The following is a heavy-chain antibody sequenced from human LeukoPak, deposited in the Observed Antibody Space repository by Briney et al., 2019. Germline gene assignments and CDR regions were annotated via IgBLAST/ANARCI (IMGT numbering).Heavy chain of an antibody. Sequence: NPSETLSLTCAVYGGSFSGYYWSWIRQPPGKGLEWIGEINHSGSTNYNPSLKSRVTISVDTSKNQFSLKLSSVTAADTAVYYCARERYSSGWYDYWGQGTLVTVSS. D-gene: IGHD6-19*01. CDR1: GGSFSGYY. CDR2: INHSGST. V-gene: IGHV4-34*01. CDR3: ARERYSSGWYDY. J-gene: IGHJ4*02.